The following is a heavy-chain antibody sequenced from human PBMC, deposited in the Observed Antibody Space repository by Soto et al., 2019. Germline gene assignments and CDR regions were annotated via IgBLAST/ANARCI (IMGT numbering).Heavy chain of an antibody. CDR3: ARGDTKIGYKY. CDR2: INHRGNT. CDR1: GGSFSGYY. V-gene: IGHV4-34*01. J-gene: IGHJ4*02. D-gene: IGHD3-22*01. Sequence: PSETLSLTCAVYGGSFSGYYWSWIRQPPGKGLEWIGEINHRGNTNYNPSLKSRVTISVDTSKNQFSLKLSSVTAADTAVYYCARGDTKIGYKYWGQGTLVTVSS.